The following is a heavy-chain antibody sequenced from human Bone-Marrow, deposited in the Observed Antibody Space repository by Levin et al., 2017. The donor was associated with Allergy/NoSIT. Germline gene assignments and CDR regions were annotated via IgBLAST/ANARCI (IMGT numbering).Heavy chain of an antibody. D-gene: IGHD1-26*01. CDR2: ISYDGSNK. CDR3: ARSGVGSFTYYYYYGMDV. CDR1: GFTFSSYA. J-gene: IGHJ6*02. Sequence: GGSLRLSCAASGFTFSSYAMHWVRQAPGKGLEWVAVISYDGSNKYYADSVKGRFTISRDNSKNTLYLQMNSLRAEDTAVYYCARSGVGSFTYYYYYGMDVWGQGTTVTVSS. V-gene: IGHV3-30-3*01.